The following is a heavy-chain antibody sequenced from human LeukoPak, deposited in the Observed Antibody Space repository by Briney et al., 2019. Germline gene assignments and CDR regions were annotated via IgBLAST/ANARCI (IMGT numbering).Heavy chain of an antibody. J-gene: IGHJ6*03. D-gene: IGHD2-21*01. Sequence: ASVKVSCKASGYTFTSYGISWVRQAPGQGLEWMGGIIPIFGTANYAQKFQGRVTITTDESTSTAYMELSSLRSEDTAVYYCARSNGVIADYYYYYYMNVWGKGTTVTVSS. CDR1: GYTFTSYG. CDR2: IIPIFGTA. CDR3: ARSNGVIADYYYYYYMNV. V-gene: IGHV1-69*05.